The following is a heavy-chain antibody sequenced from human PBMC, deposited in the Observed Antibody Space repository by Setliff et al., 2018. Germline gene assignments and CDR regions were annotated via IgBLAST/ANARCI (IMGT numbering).Heavy chain of an antibody. Sequence: PGESLKISCKGSGYTFINYWIAWVRQMPGKGLEYMGIIYPADSDTTYSPSFQGQVTISADKSINTAYLQWSSLKASDTAIYYCARVGPLTDDAFDIWGQGTMVTVSS. V-gene: IGHV5-51*01. J-gene: IGHJ3*02. D-gene: IGHD1-26*01. CDR2: IYPADSDT. CDR3: ARVGPLTDDAFDI. CDR1: GYTFINYW.